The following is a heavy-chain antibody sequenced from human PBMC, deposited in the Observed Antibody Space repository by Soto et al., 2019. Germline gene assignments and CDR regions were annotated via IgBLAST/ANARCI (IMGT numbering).Heavy chain of an antibody. CDR2: IRSKANSYAT. CDR1: GFTFSGSA. Sequence: GGSLRLSCAASGFTFSGSAMHWVRQASGKGLEWVGRIRSKANSYATAYAASVKGRFTISRDDSKNTAYLQMNSLKTEDTAVYYCTRQAVSARDQSTYYYDSSGYYAPVLIKNWFDPWGQGTLVTVSS. CDR3: TRQAVSARDQSTYYYDSSGYYAPVLIKNWFDP. D-gene: IGHD3-22*01. J-gene: IGHJ5*02. V-gene: IGHV3-73*01.